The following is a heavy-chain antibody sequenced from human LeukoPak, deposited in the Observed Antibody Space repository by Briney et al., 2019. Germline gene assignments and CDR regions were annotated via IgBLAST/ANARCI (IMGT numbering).Heavy chain of an antibody. CDR3: ASGYCSGGSCEFDAFDI. J-gene: IGHJ3*02. CDR1: GGSISSYY. CDR2: LYYSGST. D-gene: IGHD2-15*01. Sequence: SETLSLTCTVSGGSISSYYWSWIRQPPGKGLEWIGYLYYSGSTNYNPSLKSRVTISVDTSKNQFSLKLSSVTAADTAVYYCASGYCSGGSCEFDAFDIWGQGTMVTVSS. V-gene: IGHV4-59*01.